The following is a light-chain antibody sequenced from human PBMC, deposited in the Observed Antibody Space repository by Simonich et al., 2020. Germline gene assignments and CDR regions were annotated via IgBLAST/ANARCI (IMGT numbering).Light chain of an antibody. CDR1: QSVSSK. V-gene: IGKV3-15*01. J-gene: IGKJ1*01. CDR3: QQRSNWTWT. CDR2: GAS. Sequence: DIVMTQSPATLSVSPGERATLSCRASQSVSSKLAWYQQKPGQAPMLLIYGASTRATGIPARFSGSGSGTECTLTISSMQSEDFAVYYCQQRSNWTWTFGQGTKVEIK.